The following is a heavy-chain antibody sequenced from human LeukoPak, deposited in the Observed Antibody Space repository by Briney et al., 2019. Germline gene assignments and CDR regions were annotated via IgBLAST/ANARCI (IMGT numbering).Heavy chain of an antibody. CDR1: GGSISSYY. Sequence: SETLSLTCTVSGGSISSYYWSWIRQPAGKGLEWIGRIYTSGSTYYNPSLKSRVTISVDTSKNQFSLKLSSVTAADTAVYYCAREEGADYYGSGSYYNGVDYWGQGTLVTVSS. V-gene: IGHV4-4*07. D-gene: IGHD3-10*01. CDR3: AREEGADYYGSGSYYNGVDY. CDR2: IYTSGST. J-gene: IGHJ4*02.